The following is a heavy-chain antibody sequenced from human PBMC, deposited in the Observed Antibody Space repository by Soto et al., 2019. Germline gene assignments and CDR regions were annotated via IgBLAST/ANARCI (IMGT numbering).Heavy chain of an antibody. D-gene: IGHD3-10*01. V-gene: IGHV1-69*02. J-gene: IGHJ4*02. CDR3: ATNYGSGSSHFDH. CDR2: FIPMVRMS. Sequence: QVQLVQSGAEVKKPGSTVKVSCTTSGDTFSFYTINWVRPAPGQGLEWMGRFIPMVRMSDYAQKFQGRVTISADKSTNTAYMVLSSLRSDDTAMYFCATNYGSGSSHFDHWGQGTLVTVSS. CDR1: GDTFSFYT.